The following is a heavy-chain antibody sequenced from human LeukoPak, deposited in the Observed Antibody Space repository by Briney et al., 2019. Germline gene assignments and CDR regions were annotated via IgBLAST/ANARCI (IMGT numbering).Heavy chain of an antibody. CDR2: IFDSGNI. Sequence: SETLSLTCTVSFASISSGGYYWTWIRQHPEKGLEWIGYIFDSGNIYYNPSLKSRLTISVDTSENQFSLKLTSVTAADTAIYYCASSYSNSWYDYWGQGILVTVSS. V-gene: IGHV4-31*03. CDR1: FASISSGGYY. CDR3: ASSYSNSWYDY. J-gene: IGHJ4*02. D-gene: IGHD6-13*01.